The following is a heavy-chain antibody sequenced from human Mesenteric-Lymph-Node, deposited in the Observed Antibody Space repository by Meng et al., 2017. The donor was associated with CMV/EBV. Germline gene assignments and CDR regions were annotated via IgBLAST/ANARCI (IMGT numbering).Heavy chain of an antibody. D-gene: IGHD5-18*01. V-gene: IGHV3-53*01. Sequence: GGSLRLSCAASGFTVSSNYMSWVRQAPGKGLEWVSLIYGGGRTYYADSVKGRFTISRDDSKSTLYLQMNSLRAEDTAVYYCARGYSYGDSIDYWGQGTLVTVSS. CDR1: GFTVSSNY. J-gene: IGHJ4*02. CDR2: IYGGGRT. CDR3: ARGYSYGDSIDY.